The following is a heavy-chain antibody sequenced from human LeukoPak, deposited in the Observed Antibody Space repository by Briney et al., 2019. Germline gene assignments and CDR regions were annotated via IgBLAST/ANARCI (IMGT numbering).Heavy chain of an antibody. CDR1: GCTFSSHW. CDR2: VSTDGSNT. V-gene: IGHV3-74*01. Sequence: PGGSLRLSCAASGCTFSSHWMHWVRQAPGKGLEWVSRVSTDGSNTYYADSVKGRFTISRDNAKNTLYLQMSTLRAEDTAMYYCIRGLAPYYGFFDYWGQGSLVTVSS. CDR3: IRGLAPYYGFFDY. D-gene: IGHD3-10*01. J-gene: IGHJ4*02.